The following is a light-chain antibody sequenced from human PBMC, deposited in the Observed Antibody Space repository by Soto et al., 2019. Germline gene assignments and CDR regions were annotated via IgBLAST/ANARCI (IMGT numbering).Light chain of an antibody. Sequence: DIQMTQSPSSLSASVGDRVTITCRASQGISYYLAWYQQKPGKVPKLLIYAASTLQSGVPSRFSGSGSGTDFTLTISSLQPEDVATYYCQKYNSAPQTFGQGTKVAIK. J-gene: IGKJ1*01. CDR1: QGISYY. V-gene: IGKV1-27*01. CDR2: AAS. CDR3: QKYNSAPQT.